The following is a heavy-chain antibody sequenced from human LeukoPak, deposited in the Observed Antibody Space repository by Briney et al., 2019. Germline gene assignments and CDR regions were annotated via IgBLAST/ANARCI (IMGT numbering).Heavy chain of an antibody. CDR1: GFTFSNYA. Sequence: GGSLRLSCAASGFTFSNYAMSWVRQAPGKGLEWVSASSGSGGITYYADSVKGRFTISRDDSKNTLYLQMNSLRAEDTAVYYCAKERSMVLDPWGQGTLVTVSS. V-gene: IGHV3-23*01. CDR2: SSGSGGIT. J-gene: IGHJ5*02. D-gene: IGHD3-10*01. CDR3: AKERSMVLDP.